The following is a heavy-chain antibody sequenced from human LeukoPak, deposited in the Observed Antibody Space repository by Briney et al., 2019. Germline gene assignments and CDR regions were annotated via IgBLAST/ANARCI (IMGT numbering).Heavy chain of an antibody. CDR3: AAGWVCSGGSCYYYFDY. D-gene: IGHD2-15*01. V-gene: IGHV1-58*02. J-gene: IGHJ4*03. CDR2: IVVGSGNT. Sequence: GAAVKVSCMASGFTFTSSAMQWVRQARGQRLEWIGWIVVGSGNTNYAQKFQERVTITRDMSTSTAYMELSSLRSEDTAVYYCAAGWVCSGGSCYYYFDYWGNGTMVAVSS. CDR1: GFTFTSSA.